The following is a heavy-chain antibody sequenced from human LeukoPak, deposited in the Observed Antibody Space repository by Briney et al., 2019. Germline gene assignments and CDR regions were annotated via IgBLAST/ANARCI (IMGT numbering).Heavy chain of an antibody. J-gene: IGHJ4*02. CDR2: IYYSGST. V-gene: IGHV4-39*01. CDR3: ARRSGPYYDSSGYLDY. CDR1: GGSISSSSYY. Sequence: SETLSLTSTVSGGSISSSSYYWGWIRQPPGKGLEWIGSIYYSGSTYYNPSLKSRVTISVDTSKNQFSLKLSSVTAADTAVYYCARRSGPYYDSSGYLDYWGQGTLVTVSS. D-gene: IGHD3-22*01.